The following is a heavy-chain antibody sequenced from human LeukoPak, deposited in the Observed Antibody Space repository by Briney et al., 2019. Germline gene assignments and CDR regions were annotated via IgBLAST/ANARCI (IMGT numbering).Heavy chain of an antibody. J-gene: IGHJ4*02. CDR2: ISHDGSIE. Sequence: RSLSLSCAASGFTFSSYGMHWVRQAPGKGLEWVALISHDGSIEYYADSVKGRFTISRDNSKNTLYLQMNSLRPEDTAVYYCAKDPHGSGSYLYYFDYWGQGILVTVSS. V-gene: IGHV3-30*18. CDR1: GFTFSSYG. CDR3: AKDPHGSGSYLYYFDY. D-gene: IGHD3-10*01.